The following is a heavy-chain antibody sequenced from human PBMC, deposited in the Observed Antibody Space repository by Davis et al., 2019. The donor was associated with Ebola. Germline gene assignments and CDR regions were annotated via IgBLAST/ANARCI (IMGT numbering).Heavy chain of an antibody. CDR2: INGDGSST. V-gene: IGHV3-74*01. CDR3: ATGIISAYEY. Sequence: HTGGSLRLSCAASGLTFTDYWMHWVRQTPGQGLVWVSRINGDGSSTVYADFVKGRFTISRDNTKNTVDLQMNSVTVEDTALYYCATGIISAYEYWGQGALLTVSS. J-gene: IGHJ4*02. D-gene: IGHD1-1*01. CDR1: GLTFTDYW.